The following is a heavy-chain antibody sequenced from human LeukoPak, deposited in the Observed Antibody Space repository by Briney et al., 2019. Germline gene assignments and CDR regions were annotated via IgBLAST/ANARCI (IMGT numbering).Heavy chain of an antibody. V-gene: IGHV3-30-3*01. J-gene: IGHJ4*02. Sequence: GGSLRLSCAASGFTFSSYWMSWVRQAPGKGLEWVAVISYDGSNKYYADSVKGRFTISRDNSKNTLYLQMNSLRAEDTAVYYCARGYSGYGRLDYWGQGTLVTVSS. CDR3: ARGYSGYGRLDY. D-gene: IGHD5-12*01. CDR2: ISYDGSNK. CDR1: GFTFSSYW.